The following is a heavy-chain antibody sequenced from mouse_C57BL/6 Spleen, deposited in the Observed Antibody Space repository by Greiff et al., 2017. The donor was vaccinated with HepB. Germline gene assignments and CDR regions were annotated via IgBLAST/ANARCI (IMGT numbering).Heavy chain of an antibody. Sequence: EVKLMESGGGLVQSGRSLRLSCATSGFTFSHFYMEWVRQAPGKGLEWIAASRNKANDYTTEYSASVKGRFIVSRDTSQSILYLQMNALRAEDTAIYYCAREGDYDGAWFAYWGQGTLVTVSA. V-gene: IGHV7-1*01. D-gene: IGHD2-4*01. CDR2: SRNKANDYTT. J-gene: IGHJ3*01. CDR1: GFTFSHFY. CDR3: AREGDYDGAWFAY.